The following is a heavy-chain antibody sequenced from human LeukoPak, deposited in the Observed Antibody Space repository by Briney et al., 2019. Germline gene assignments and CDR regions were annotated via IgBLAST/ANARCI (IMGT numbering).Heavy chain of an antibody. CDR1: GFTFSSYG. CDR3: ATFATVGDSGYDKGFGYYYYMDV. V-gene: IGHV3-30*02. Sequence: PGGSLRLSCAASGFTFSSYGMHWVRQAPGKGLEWVAFIRDDGSNKYQVEFVKGRFSISRDNSKHTLYLQMNSLRPEDTAVYYCATFATVGDSGYDKGFGYYYYMDVWGKGTTVTVSS. J-gene: IGHJ6*03. CDR2: IRDDGSNK. D-gene: IGHD5-12*01.